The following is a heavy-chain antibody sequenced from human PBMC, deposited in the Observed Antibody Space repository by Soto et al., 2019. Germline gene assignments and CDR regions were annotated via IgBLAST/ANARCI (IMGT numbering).Heavy chain of an antibody. D-gene: IGHD2-15*01. Sequence: QVQLQQWGAGLVKPSETLSLTCAVSGGSFNGYYWNWIRQPPGRGLEWIGEINHTGGANYNPSLKSRLTISMDTSKNHFYLRLTSVTAADTAVYYCARYPAYCSDGKNCPPGPWGQRTLVTVSS. V-gene: IGHV4-34*02. CDR1: GGSFNGYY. CDR2: INHTGGA. J-gene: IGHJ5*02. CDR3: ARYPAYCSDGKNCPPGP.